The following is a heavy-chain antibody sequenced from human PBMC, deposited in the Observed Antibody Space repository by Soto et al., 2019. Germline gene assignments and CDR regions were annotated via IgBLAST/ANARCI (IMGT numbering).Heavy chain of an antibody. D-gene: IGHD1-7*01. CDR3: ARFPRGNYCYPSYFDY. CDR2: IYYSGST. Sequence: SETLSLTCTVSGGSISSYYWSWIRQPPGKGLEWIGYIYYSGSTNDNPSLKSRVTKSVDTSKNQFSLKLSSVTAADTAVYYCARFPRGNYCYPSYFDYRGQRTLDTVSS. CDR1: GGSISSYY. J-gene: IGHJ4*02. V-gene: IGHV4-59*01.